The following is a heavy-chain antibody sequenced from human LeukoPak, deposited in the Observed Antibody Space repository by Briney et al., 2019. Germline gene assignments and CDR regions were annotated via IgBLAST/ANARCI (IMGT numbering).Heavy chain of an antibody. CDR3: ARHVVVVPAAYLDC. Sequence: SETLSLTCTVSGGSISSYYWSWIRQPAGKGLEWIGRIYTSGNTNYNPSLKSRVTISVDTSKNQFSLKLSSVTAADTAVYYCARHVVVVPAAYLDCWGQGTLVTVSS. D-gene: IGHD2-2*01. CDR2: IYTSGNT. V-gene: IGHV4-4*07. J-gene: IGHJ4*02. CDR1: GGSISSYY.